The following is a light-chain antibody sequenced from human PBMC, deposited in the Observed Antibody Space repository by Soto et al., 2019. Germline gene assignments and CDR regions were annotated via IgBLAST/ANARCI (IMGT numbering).Light chain of an antibody. CDR3: QQSYSTSWT. CDR2: AAS. J-gene: IGKJ1*01. V-gene: IGKV1-39*01. Sequence: DIQMTQSPSSLSASVGDRVTITCRASQSISSNLNWYQQKPGKAPKLLIYAASSLQSGVPSRFSGIGSGTDFTLTIFILQPEDFATYYCQQSYSTSWTFGQGTKVDIK. CDR1: QSISSN.